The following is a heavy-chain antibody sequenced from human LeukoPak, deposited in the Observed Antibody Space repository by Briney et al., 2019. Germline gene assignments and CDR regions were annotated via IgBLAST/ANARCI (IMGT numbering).Heavy chain of an antibody. Sequence: SGTLSLTCTVSGDSINSLDLWSWVRQPPGKGLEWIGEMYLSGTTHSNPFVKRRVTISIDKSKHQFFLNLSSVTAADTAVYYCAGLVGRYSSGLYYYYFDYWGQGTLVTVSS. D-gene: IGHD3-22*01. V-gene: IGHV4-4*02. CDR3: AGLVGRYSSGLYYYYFDY. CDR1: GDSINSLDL. J-gene: IGHJ4*02. CDR2: MYLSGTT.